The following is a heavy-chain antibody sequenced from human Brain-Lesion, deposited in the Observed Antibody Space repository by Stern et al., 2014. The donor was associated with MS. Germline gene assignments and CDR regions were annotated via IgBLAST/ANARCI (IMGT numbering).Heavy chain of an antibody. CDR3: ARGERWFDS. V-gene: IGHV3-74*02. CDR2: FNKDGRRK. J-gene: IGHJ5*01. CDR1: GFTFSNYW. D-gene: IGHD3-10*01. Sequence: EVQLVESGGGLVQPGGSLRLSCAASGFTFSNYWMHWVRQAPGKGLVWVSRFNKDGRRKSYADSVKGRFPMSRDNAKNTLYLQMNSLRVEDTAIYYCARGERWFDSWGQGTLVTVSS.